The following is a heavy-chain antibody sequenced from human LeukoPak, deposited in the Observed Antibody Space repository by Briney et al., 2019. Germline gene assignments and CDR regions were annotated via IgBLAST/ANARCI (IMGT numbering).Heavy chain of an antibody. V-gene: IGHV3-11*06. CDR1: GFTFSDHY. J-gene: IGHJ3*02. CDR2: ISSGSTYT. CDR3: ARGFGRYLPPGNDAFDI. Sequence: GGSLRLSCEVSGFTFSDHYMSWIRQAPGKRLEWVSYISSGSTYTNYADSVEGRFTISRDNAKNSLYLQMNSLRAEDTAVYYCARGFGRYLPPGNDAFDIWGLGTMVTVSS. D-gene: IGHD3-9*01.